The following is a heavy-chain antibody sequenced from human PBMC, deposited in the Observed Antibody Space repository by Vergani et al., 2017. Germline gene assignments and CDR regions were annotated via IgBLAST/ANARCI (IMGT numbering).Heavy chain of an antibody. D-gene: IGHD2-21*01. CDR3: ARDMVVRHPGEGLYYYYYYGMDV. CDR1: GFTFSSYG. J-gene: IGHJ6*02. CDR2: IWYDGSNK. V-gene: IGHV3-33*01. Sequence: QVQLVESGGGVVQPGRSLRLSCAASGFTFSSYGMHWVRQAPGKGLEWVAVIWYDGSNKYYADSVKGRFTISRDNSKNTLYLQMNSLRAEDTAVYYCARDMVVRHPGEGLYYYYYYGMDVGGQGTTVTVSS.